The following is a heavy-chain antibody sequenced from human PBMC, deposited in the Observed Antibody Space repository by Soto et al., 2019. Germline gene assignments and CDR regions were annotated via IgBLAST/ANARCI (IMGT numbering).Heavy chain of an antibody. V-gene: IGHV1-18*01. D-gene: IGHD1-1*01. CDR3: ARGRYGDY. CDR2: ISAHNGNT. J-gene: IGHJ4*02. CDR1: GYAFTTYG. Sequence: QVHLVQSGAEVKKPGASVKVSCKGSGYAFTTYGITWVRQAPGQGLEWMGWISAHNGNTNYAKKLQGRVTVTRDTSTGTAYMELRSLIYDDTAVYYCARGRYGDYWGQGALVTVSS.